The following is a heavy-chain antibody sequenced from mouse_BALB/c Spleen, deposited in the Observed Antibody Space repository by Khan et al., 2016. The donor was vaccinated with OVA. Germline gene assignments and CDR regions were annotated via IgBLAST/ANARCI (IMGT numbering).Heavy chain of an antibody. CDR1: GYSITSDYA. Sequence: EVQLQESGPGLVKPSQSLSLTCTVTGYSITSDYAWNWIRQFPGNKLEWMGYISYSSSTSYTPSLKSRISITRDTSKNQFFLQLNSVTTEDTATYFCAGGRTYWGQGTLVTVSA. J-gene: IGHJ3*01. D-gene: IGHD3-3*01. CDR3: AGGRTY. V-gene: IGHV3-2*02. CDR2: ISYSSST.